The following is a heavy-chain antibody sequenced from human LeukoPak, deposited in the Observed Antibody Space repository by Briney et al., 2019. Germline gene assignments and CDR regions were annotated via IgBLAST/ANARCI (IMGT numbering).Heavy chain of an antibody. V-gene: IGHV3-7*01. J-gene: IGHJ6*02. CDR1: GFTFSSYW. Sequence: GGSLRLSCAASGFTFSSYWMSWVRQAPGKGLEWVANIKQDGSEKYYVDSVKGRFTISRDNAKNSLYLQMNSLRAEDTAVYYCARVGAAMVYYYYYGMDVWGQGTTVTVSS. D-gene: IGHD5-18*01. CDR2: IKQDGSEK. CDR3: ARVGAAMVYYYYYGMDV.